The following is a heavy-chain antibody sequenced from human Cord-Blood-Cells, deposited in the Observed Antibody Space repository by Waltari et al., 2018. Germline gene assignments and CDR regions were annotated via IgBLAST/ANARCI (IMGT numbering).Heavy chain of an antibody. CDR2: INHSGST. J-gene: IGHJ6*03. CDR1: GGSFSGYY. V-gene: IGHV4-34*01. CDR3: ARGGSSSWYQGYYYYYYMDV. Sequence: QVQLQQWGAGLLKPSETLSLTCAVYGGSFSGYYWSWIRQPPGKGREWIGEINHSGSTNYNPSLKSRVTISVDTSKNQFSLKLSSVTAADTAVYYCARGGSSSWYQGYYYYYYMDVWGKGTTVTVSS. D-gene: IGHD6-13*01.